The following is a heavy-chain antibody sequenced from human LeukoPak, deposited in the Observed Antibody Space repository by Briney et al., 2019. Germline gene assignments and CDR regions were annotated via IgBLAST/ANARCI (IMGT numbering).Heavy chain of an antibody. Sequence: GASVKVSCKASGYTFTGYYMHWVRQAPGQGLEWMGWINPNSGGTNYAQKFQGRVTMTRDTSISTAYMELSRLRSDDTAVYYCVRLAGSSWYFDYWGQGTLVTVSS. CDR1: GYTFTGYY. V-gene: IGHV1-2*02. CDR3: VRLAGSSWYFDY. CDR2: INPNSGGT. D-gene: IGHD6-13*01. J-gene: IGHJ4*02.